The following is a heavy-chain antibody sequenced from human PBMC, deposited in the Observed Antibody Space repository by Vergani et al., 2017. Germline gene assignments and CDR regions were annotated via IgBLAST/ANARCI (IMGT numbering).Heavy chain of an antibody. J-gene: IGHJ6*03. CDR3: AKDLSYSSSYYYYMDV. Sequence: EVQLLESGGGLVQPGGSLRLSCAASGFTFSSYAMSWVRQAPGKGLEWDSAISGSGGSTYYADSVKGRFTISRDNSKNTLYLQMNSLRAEDTAVYYCAKDLSYSSSYYYYMDVWGKGTTVTVSS. D-gene: IGHD6-6*01. CDR1: GFTFSSYA. CDR2: ISGSGGST. V-gene: IGHV3-23*01.